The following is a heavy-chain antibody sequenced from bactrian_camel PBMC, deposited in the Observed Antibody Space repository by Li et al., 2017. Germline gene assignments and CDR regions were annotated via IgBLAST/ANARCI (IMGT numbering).Heavy chain of an antibody. D-gene: IGHD1*01. CDR2: IERDGSNV. V-gene: IGHV3-2*01. CDR1: GFTFSSYY. J-gene: IGHJ4*01. CDR3: AAAVGHASDGCLSGSRSTYNY. Sequence: VQLVESGGGSVQPGGSLRLSCAASGFTFSSYYLSWVRQAPGKGLEWVSSIERDGSNVHYVDSVKGRFTMSQDNAKNTWYLQLNNLEPADTAMYYCAAAVGHASDGCLSGSRSTYNYWGQGTQVTVS.